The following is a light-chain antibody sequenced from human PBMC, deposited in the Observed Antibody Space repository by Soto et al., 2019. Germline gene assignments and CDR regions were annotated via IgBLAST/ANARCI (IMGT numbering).Light chain of an antibody. J-gene: IGKJ1*01. CDR3: HQYYHYST. CDR2: DAS. V-gene: IGKV1-5*01. Sequence: DIQMTQSPSTLPASVGDIVTITCRASQTISSWLAWYQQKPGKAPDLLIYDASRLAGGVPSRFSGSEHGTEFTLTIGSLQPHDSATYFCHQYYHYSTFGQGTKVDIK. CDR1: QTISSW.